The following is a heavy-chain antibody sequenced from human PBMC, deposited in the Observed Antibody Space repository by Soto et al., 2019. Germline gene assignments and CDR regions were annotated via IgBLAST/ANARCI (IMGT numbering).Heavy chain of an antibody. CDR2: MNPNSGNT. V-gene: IGHV1-8*01. J-gene: IGHJ4*02. CDR3: ARVRNYYGSGNYDY. CDR1: VYTFTSYD. D-gene: IGHD3-10*01. Sequence: VASVKVSCKASVYTFTSYDINWVRQATGQGLEWMGWMNPNSGNTGYAQKFQGRVTMTRNTSISTAYMELSSLRSEDTAVYYCARVRNYYGSGNYDYWGQGTLVTVSS.